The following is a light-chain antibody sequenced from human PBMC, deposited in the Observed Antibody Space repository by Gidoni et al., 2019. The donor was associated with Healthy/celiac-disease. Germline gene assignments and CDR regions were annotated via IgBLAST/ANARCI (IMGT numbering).Light chain of an antibody. J-gene: IGKJ5*01. CDR2: GAS. CDR1: QSVSSSY. V-gene: IGKV3-20*01. Sequence: EIVLAESPGTLSLSPGGRATLSCRASQSVSSSYLPWYQQKPGQATRLLLYGASSRAHGIPARFSGSGSGTDFTLPISRMEHQEFAAYYCQQYGSSPRITFGQGTRLEIK. CDR3: QQYGSSPRIT.